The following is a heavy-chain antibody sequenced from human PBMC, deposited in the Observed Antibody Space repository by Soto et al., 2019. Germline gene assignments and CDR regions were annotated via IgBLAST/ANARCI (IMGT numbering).Heavy chain of an antibody. CDR2: ISSSSSYI. CDR1: GFTFSSYS. CDR3: ASDPHDSSGYFDDFDI. J-gene: IGHJ3*02. D-gene: IGHD3-22*01. V-gene: IGHV3-21*01. Sequence: LRLSCAASGFTFSSYSMNWVRQAPGKGLEWVSSISSSSSYIYYADSVKGRFTISRDNAKNSLYLQMNSLRAEDTAVYYCASDPHDSSGYFDDFDIWGQGTMVTVSS.